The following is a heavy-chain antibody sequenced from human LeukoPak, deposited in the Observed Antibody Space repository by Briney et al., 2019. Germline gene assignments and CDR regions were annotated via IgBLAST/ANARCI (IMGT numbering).Heavy chain of an antibody. CDR1: GFTFSSYA. V-gene: IGHV3-30-3*01. Sequence: GGSLRLSCAASGFTFSSYAMHWVRQAPGKGLEWVAVISYDGSNKYYADSVKGRFTISRDNSKNTLYLQMNSLRAEDTAVYYCARQTTAGTSFDVWGQGTSVTVSS. CDR3: ARQTTAGTSFDV. CDR2: ISYDGSNK. J-gene: IGHJ6*02. D-gene: IGHD6-13*01.